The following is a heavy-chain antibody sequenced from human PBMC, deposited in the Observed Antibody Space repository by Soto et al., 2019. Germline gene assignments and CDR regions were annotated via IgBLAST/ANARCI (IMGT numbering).Heavy chain of an antibody. J-gene: IGHJ4*02. CDR3: AARPYCSGGSCYSSYFDY. D-gene: IGHD2-15*01. V-gene: IGHV3-23*01. CDR2: ISGSGGST. Sequence: GSLRLSCAASGFTFSSYAMSWVRQAPGKGLEWVSAISGSGGSTYYADSVKGRFTISRDNSENTLYLQMNSLRAEDTAVYYCAARPYCSGGSCYSSYFDYWGQGTQVTVS. CDR1: GFTFSSYA.